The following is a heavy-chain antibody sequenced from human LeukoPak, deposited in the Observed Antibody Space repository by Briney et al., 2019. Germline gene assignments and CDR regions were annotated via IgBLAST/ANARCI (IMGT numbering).Heavy chain of an antibody. CDR1: GFTFSTYW. CDR3: IRESNYYDSSTSPGYFDL. J-gene: IGHJ2*01. V-gene: IGHV3-7*01. CDR2: IKEDGSAK. Sequence: GGSLRLSCAASGFTFSTYWTSWVRQAPGKGLEWVDNIKEDGSAKYYVDSVKGRFTISRDNAKNSLYLQMNSLRAGDTAVYYCIRESNYYDSSTSPGYFDLWGRGTLVTVSS. D-gene: IGHD3-22*01.